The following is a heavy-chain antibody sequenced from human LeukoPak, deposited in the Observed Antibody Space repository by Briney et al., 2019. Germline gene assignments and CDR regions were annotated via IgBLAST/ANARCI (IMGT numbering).Heavy chain of an antibody. CDR1: GYSITSGYY. V-gene: IGHV4-38-2*02. CDR2: IYHSGST. D-gene: IGHD3-10*01. Sequence: PSETLSLTCTVSGYSITSGYYWGWIRQPPGKGLEWIGSIYHSGSTHYNPSLNSRVTMSVDTSKNQVSLKLSSVTAADTAVYYCARRRQLWFGEFSSSSNWFDPWGQGTLVTVSS. J-gene: IGHJ5*02. CDR3: ARRRQLWFGEFSSSSNWFDP.